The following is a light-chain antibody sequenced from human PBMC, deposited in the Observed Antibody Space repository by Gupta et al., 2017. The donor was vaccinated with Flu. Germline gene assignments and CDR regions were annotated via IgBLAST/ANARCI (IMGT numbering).Light chain of an antibody. CDR2: WAS. CDR1: QSVLYSSNNKNY. J-gene: IGKJ4*01. V-gene: IGKV4-1*01. CDR3: QQYYSTPPT. Sequence: DIVLPPSPDPLAVSLGARATINCKSSQSVLYSSNNKNYLAWYQQKPGQPPKLLIYWASTRESGVPDRFSGSGSGTDFTLTISSLQAEDVAVYYCQQYYSTPPTFGGGTKVEIK.